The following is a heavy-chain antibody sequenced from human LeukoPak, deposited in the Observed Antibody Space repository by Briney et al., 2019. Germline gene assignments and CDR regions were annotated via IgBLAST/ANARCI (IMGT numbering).Heavy chain of an antibody. Sequence: ASVKVSCKASGYTFTSYDINWVRQATGQGLEWMGWMNPNSGNTGYAQKFQGRVTMTRNTSISTAYMELSSLRSEDTAVYYCARGRSATGRPLTGYYNLDYWGQGTLVTVSS. CDR2: MNPNSGNT. J-gene: IGHJ4*02. CDR3: ARGRSATGRPLTGYYNLDY. CDR1: GYTFTSYD. V-gene: IGHV1-8*01. D-gene: IGHD3-9*01.